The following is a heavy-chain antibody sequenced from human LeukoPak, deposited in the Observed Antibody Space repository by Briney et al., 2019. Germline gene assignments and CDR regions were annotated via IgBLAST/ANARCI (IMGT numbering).Heavy chain of an antibody. Sequence: SETLSLTCSVSGDSISYYYWTWIRQPAGKGLEWIGRIYSNGGTNYNPSLNSRVTMSIDTAKNQFSLNLSSVTAADTAIYYCARVHNSGPGYCSGTSCYRLGGWFDTWGQETLVTVSS. D-gene: IGHD2-2*02. CDR3: ARVHNSGPGYCSGTSCYRLGGWFDT. J-gene: IGHJ5*02. CDR2: IYSNGGT. V-gene: IGHV4-4*07. CDR1: GDSISYYY.